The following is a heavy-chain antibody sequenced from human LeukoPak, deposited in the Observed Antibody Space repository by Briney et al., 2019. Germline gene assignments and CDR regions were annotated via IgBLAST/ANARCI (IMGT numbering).Heavy chain of an antibody. CDR1: GFTSDDYA. Sequence: GGSLRLSCAASGFTSDDYAMHWVRQAPGKGLEWVSLISGDGGSTYYADSVKGRFTISRDNSKNSLYLQMNSLRTEDTALYYCAKDIPRYYDTLTGYWSYYYGMDVWGQGTTVTVSS. CDR3: AKDIPRYYDTLTGYWSYYYGMDV. V-gene: IGHV3-43*02. J-gene: IGHJ6*02. D-gene: IGHD3-9*01. CDR2: ISGDGGST.